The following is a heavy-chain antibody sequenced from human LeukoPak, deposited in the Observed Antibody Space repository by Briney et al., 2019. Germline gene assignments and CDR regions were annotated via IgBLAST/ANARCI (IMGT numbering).Heavy chain of an antibody. CDR1: GFTFSTYG. J-gene: IGHJ4*02. D-gene: IGHD6-19*01. V-gene: IGHV3-53*01. Sequence: GGSLRLSCAASGFTFSTYGMSWVRQAPGKGLEWVSVIYSSGGTFYPDSVKGRSTISRDSSKNTLYLQMNSLRADDTAVYYCARDSNGPALWGQGTLVIVSS. CDR3: ARDSNGPAL. CDR2: IYSSGGT.